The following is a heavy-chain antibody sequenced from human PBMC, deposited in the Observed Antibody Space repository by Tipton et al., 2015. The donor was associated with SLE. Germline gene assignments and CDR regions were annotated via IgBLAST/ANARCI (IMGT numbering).Heavy chain of an antibody. J-gene: IGHJ5*02. Sequence: LRLSCTVSGGSISSGSYYWSWIRQPAGKGLEWIGRIYSSGSTNENLSLKSRVPISKDTSKNQFSLKLSSVTAADTAVYYCAREAKYSGSYYNWFDTWGQGTLVTVSP. CDR2: IYSSGST. CDR1: GGSISSGSYY. CDR3: AREAKYSGSYYNWFDT. V-gene: IGHV4-61*02. D-gene: IGHD1-26*01.